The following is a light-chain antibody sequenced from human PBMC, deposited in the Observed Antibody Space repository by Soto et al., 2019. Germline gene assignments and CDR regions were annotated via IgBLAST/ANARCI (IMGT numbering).Light chain of an antibody. CDR3: QQTFSRPYT. J-gene: IGKJ2*01. CDR2: AAS. Sequence: DIQMTQSPSSLSASVGDRVTITCRASQIVRSNLNVYQQKPGKVPELLIYAASTLQPGVPSRFRGSGSGTDFTLTVSSLQPEDFATYHCQQTFSRPYTFGQGTKLEIE. V-gene: IGKV1-39*01. CDR1: QIVRSN.